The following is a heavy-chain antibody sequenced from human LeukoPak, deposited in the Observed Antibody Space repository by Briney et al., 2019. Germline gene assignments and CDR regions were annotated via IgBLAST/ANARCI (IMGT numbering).Heavy chain of an antibody. CDR2: IYHSGST. CDR1: GGSISSGGYY. J-gene: IGHJ6*03. D-gene: IGHD4-11*01. CDR3: AKTTVTPTYYYYYMDV. V-gene: IGHV4-30-2*01. Sequence: SQTLSLTCTVSGGSISSGGYYWSWIRQPPGKGLEWIGYIYHSGSTYYNPSLKSRVTISVDRSKNQFSLKLSSVTAADTAVYYCAKTTVTPTYYYYYMDVWGSGTTVTVSS.